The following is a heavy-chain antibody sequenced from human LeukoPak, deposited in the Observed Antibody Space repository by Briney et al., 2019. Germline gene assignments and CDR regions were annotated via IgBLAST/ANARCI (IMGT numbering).Heavy chain of an antibody. V-gene: IGHV4-34*01. CDR2: INHSGST. Sequence: SETLPLTCAVYGGSFSGYYWSWIRQPPGKGLEWIGEINHSGSTNYNPSLKSRVTISVDTSKNQFSLKLSSVTAAGTAVYYCARARGQQLVRRQNWFDPWGQGTLVTVSS. CDR3: ARARGQQLVRRQNWFDP. CDR1: GGSFSGYY. D-gene: IGHD6-13*01. J-gene: IGHJ5*02.